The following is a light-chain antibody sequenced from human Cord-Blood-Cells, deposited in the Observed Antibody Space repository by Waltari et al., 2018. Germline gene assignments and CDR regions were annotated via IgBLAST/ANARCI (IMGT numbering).Light chain of an antibody. CDR3: QQSYSTPLT. Sequence: DIQMTQSPSSLSASVGDRVXXTCRDSQSISSYLNWYQQKPGKAPKLLIYAASSLQSGVPLRFSGSGSGTDFTLTISSLQPEDFATYYCQQSYSTPLTFGGGTKVEIK. V-gene: IGKV1-39*01. CDR1: QSISSY. J-gene: IGKJ4*01. CDR2: AAS.